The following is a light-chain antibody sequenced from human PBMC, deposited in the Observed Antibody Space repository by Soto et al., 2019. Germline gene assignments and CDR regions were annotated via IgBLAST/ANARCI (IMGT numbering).Light chain of an antibody. V-gene: IGKV3-20*01. CDR1: QSVSSSN. CDR3: QQYGTSPPYT. J-gene: IGKJ2*01. CDR2: GTS. Sequence: EIVLTQSPVTLSLSPGERATLSCRASQSVSSSNLAWYQQKTGQAPRLLIYGTSSRATGIPDRFSGSGSGTDFTLTISRLEPEDFAVYYCQQYGTSPPYTFGQGPKLEIK.